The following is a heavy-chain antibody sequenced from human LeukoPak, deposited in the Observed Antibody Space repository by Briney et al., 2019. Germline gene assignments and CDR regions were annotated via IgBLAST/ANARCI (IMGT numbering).Heavy chain of an antibody. CDR2: ITSTSSYI. D-gene: IGHD1-26*01. CDR3: ARDPYSGSYGDYYYYYMDV. V-gene: IGHV3-21*01. J-gene: IGHJ6*03. CDR1: GFTFSSYN. Sequence: GGSLRLSCAASGFTFSSYNMNWVRQAPGKGLEWVSSITSTSSYIYYADSVKGRFTISRDNAENSLYLQMNSLRAEDTAVYYCARDPYSGSYGDYYYYYMDVWGKGTTVTISS.